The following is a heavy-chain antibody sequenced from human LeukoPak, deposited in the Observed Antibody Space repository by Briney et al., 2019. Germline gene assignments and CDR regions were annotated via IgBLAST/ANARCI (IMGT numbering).Heavy chain of an antibody. CDR1: GYTFTNYY. V-gene: IGHV1-46*01. J-gene: IGHJ4*02. CDR3: ARARPSITMVRGVRYFDY. D-gene: IGHD3-10*01. CDR2: FNPSDGST. Sequence: GASVKVSCKASGYTFTNYYMHWVRQAPGQGLEWMGIFNPSDGSTTYSQKFQGRVTMTRDTSISTAYMELSRLRSDDTAVYYCARARPSITMVRGVRYFDYWGQGTLVTVSS.